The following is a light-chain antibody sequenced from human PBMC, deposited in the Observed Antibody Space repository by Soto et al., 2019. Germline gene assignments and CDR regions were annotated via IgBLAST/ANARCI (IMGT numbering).Light chain of an antibody. J-gene: IGKJ2*01. V-gene: IGKV1-12*01. CDR3: QQANSFPYT. CDR2: AAS. CDR1: QGIGSW. Sequence: DIQMTQSPSSVSASVGDRVTITCRASQGIGSWLAWYQQKPGRAPKFLIYAASILQSGVPSRFSGSGSGTDFTLTISSLQPEDFATYYWQQANSFPYTFGQGTMLEIK.